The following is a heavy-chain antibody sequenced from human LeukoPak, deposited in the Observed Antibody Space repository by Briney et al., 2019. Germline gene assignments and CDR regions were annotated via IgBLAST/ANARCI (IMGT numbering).Heavy chain of an antibody. J-gene: IGHJ5*02. CDR3: TKAPLEVVITVWFDP. CDR1: GFTFSSYA. D-gene: IGHD3-22*01. Sequence: GGSLRLSCAASGFTFSSYAMTWVRQAPGKGLEWVSAIRGSGGSTYYADSLKGRFTISRDNSKNTLYLQMNSLRAEDTAVYYCTKAPLEVVITVWFDPWGQGTLVTVSS. CDR2: IRGSGGST. V-gene: IGHV3-23*01.